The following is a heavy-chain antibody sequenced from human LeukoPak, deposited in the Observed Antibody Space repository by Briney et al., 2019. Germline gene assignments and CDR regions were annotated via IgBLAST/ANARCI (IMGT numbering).Heavy chain of an antibody. D-gene: IGHD2-2*01. V-gene: IGHV3-23*01. CDR3: AKGGAGYCSSTSCLYYFDY. J-gene: IGHJ4*02. CDR1: GFTFRSYA. Sequence: GGTLRLSCAASGFTFRSYAMSWVRQAPGKGLEWVSTISGSGDSTYYADSVKGRFTISRDNSKNTLLLQMNSLRAEDTAVYYCAKGGAGYCSSTSCLYYFDYWGQGTLVTVST. CDR2: ISGSGDST.